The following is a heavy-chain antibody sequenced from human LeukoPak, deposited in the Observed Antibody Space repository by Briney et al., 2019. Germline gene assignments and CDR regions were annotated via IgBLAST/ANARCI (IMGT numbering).Heavy chain of an antibody. CDR2: ISYDGSNK. CDR3: AKAASTYYYDSSGYTV. Sequence: GRSLRLSCAASGFTFSSYGMHWVRQAPGKGLEWVAVISYDGSNKYYADSVKGRFTISRDNSKNTLYLQMNSLRAEDTAVYYCAKAASTYYYDSSGYTVWGQGTLVTVSS. D-gene: IGHD3-22*01. V-gene: IGHV3-30*18. CDR1: GFTFSSYG. J-gene: IGHJ4*02.